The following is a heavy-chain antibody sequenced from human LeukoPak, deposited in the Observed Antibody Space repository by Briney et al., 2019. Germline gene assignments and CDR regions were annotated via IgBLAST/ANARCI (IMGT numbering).Heavy chain of an antibody. CDR3: ATTSAVLYSVLGASDI. D-gene: IGHD2-21*01. J-gene: IGHJ3*02. CDR2: IYYSGST. CDR1: GGSLSSYY. Sequence: SETLSLTCTVSGGSLSSYYWSWIRQPPGEGLEWIGYIYYSGSTNYNRSLKSRVTISLDTSKNQFSLKLRSVTAAHTAVSYCATTSAVLYSVLGASDIWGQGTMVTVSS. V-gene: IGHV4-59*08.